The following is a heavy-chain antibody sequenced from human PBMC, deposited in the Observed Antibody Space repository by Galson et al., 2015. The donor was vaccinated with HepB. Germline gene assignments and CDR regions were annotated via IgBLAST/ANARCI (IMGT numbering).Heavy chain of an antibody. D-gene: IGHD6-13*01. J-gene: IGHJ6*02. Sequence: SVKVSCKASGYTFTSYAMHWVRQAPGQRLEWMGWINAGNGNTKYSQKFQGRVTITRDTSASTAYMELSSLRSEDTAVYYCARDWAAAGTHYYYYYGMDVWGQGTTVTVSS. CDR3: ARDWAAAGTHYYYYYGMDV. CDR2: INAGNGNT. V-gene: IGHV1-3*01. CDR1: GYTFTSYA.